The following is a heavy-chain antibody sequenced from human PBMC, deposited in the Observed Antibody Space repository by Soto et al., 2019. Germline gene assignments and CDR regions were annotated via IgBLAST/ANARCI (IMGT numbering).Heavy chain of an antibody. CDR1: GYTFTSYG. V-gene: IGHV1-18*01. Sequence: ASVKVSCKASGYTFTSYGISWVRQAPGQGLEWMGWISAYNGNTNYALKLQGRVTMTTDTSTSTAYMELRSLRSDDTAVYYCARDGNYYDSSGYYYTIDYWGQGTLVTVSS. CDR3: ARDGNYYDSSGYYYTIDY. D-gene: IGHD3-22*01. J-gene: IGHJ4*02. CDR2: ISAYNGNT.